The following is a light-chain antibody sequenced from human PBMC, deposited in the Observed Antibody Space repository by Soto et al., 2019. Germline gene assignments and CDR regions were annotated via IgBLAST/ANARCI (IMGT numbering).Light chain of an antibody. V-gene: IGLV2-14*01. CDR1: TSDVGGYNY. CDR3: LSKTSSISYV. CDR2: EVS. J-gene: IGLJ1*01. Sequence: QSVLTQPASVSGSPGQSITISCTGTTSDVGGYNYVSWYQQHPGKVPKLLIHEVSNRPSGVSNRCSGSKSGNTASLTISGLQAEDEADYYCLSKTSSISYVFGTGTKLTVL.